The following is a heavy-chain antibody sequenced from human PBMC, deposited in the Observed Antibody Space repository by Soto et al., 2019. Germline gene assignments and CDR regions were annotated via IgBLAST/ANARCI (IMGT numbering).Heavy chain of an antibody. D-gene: IGHD1-26*01. J-gene: IGHJ4*02. CDR3: AKDPSPWELLREYYFDY. V-gene: IGHV3-30*02. Sequence: DSVKGRFTISRDNSKNTLYLQMNSLRAEDTAVYYCAKDPSPWELLREYYFDYWGQGTMVTVSS.